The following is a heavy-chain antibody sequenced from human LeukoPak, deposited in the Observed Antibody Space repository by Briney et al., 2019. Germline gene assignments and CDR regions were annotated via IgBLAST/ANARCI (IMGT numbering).Heavy chain of an antibody. CDR1: GYTFTSYD. V-gene: IGHV1-8*01. Sequence: ASVKVSCKASGYTFTSYDINWVRQAAGQGLAWMGWMNPNSGNTGYAQRFQGRVTMTRNTSITTAYMELSSLRSEDAAVYYCARGLRVAGYYGSGSFHYWGQGTLVTVSS. CDR2: MNPNSGNT. CDR3: ARGLRVAGYYGSGSFHY. J-gene: IGHJ4*02. D-gene: IGHD3-10*01.